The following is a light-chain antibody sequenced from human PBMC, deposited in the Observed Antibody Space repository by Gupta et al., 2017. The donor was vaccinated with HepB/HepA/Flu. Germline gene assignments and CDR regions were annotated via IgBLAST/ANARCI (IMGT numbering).Light chain of an antibody. J-gene: IGLJ1*01. V-gene: IGLV3-21*03. Sequence: SYVLTPPPSVSVSPGKSARISCGGNNIGTKSVHWYQQKPGQAPVLVVYDDSDRPSGIPERFSGSNYGNTATLTISRVEAGDEADYYCQVWDSSSDHYVFGSGTKVTVL. CDR2: DDS. CDR1: NIGTKS. CDR3: QVWDSSSDHYV.